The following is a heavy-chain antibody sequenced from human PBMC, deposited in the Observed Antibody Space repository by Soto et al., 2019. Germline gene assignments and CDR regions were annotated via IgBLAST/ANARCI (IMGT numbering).Heavy chain of an antibody. V-gene: IGHV4-4*02. J-gene: IGHJ3*02. CDR2: MYHSGST. Sequence: QVQLQESGPGLARPSGTLSLTCDVSGDSISSFNWWSWVRQPPGKGLEWIGEMYHSGSTNYNPSLKSRVTISVDKSNNRFFLDLTSVTAADTAVYYCAILHMIPFGGNVCRPFEMWGQGRMVTVSS. D-gene: IGHD3-16*01. CDR3: AILHMIPFGGNVCRPFEM. CDR1: GDSISSFNW.